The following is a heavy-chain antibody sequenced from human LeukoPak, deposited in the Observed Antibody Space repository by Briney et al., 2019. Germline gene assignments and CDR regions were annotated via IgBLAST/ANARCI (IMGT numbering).Heavy chain of an antibody. CDR1: GFTFSSYS. J-gene: IGHJ4*02. V-gene: IGHV3-21*01. CDR3: ARDNGYIPFDY. D-gene: IGHD5-24*01. CDR2: ISSSSSYI. Sequence: PGGSLKLSCAASGFTFSSYSMNWVRQAPGKELEWVSSISSSSSYIYYADSVKGRFTISRDNAKNSLYLQMNSLRAEDTAVYYCARDNGYIPFDYWGQGTLVTVSS.